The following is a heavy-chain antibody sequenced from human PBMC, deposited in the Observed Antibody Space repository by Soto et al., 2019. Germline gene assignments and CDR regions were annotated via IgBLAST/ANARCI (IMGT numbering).Heavy chain of an antibody. CDR1: GGSISSGGYY. J-gene: IGHJ6*02. CDR3: AASCVGCGGFNYYGMDV. Sequence: QVQLQESGPGLVKPSQTLSLTCTVSGGSISSGGYYWSWIRQHPGKGLEWIGYIYYSGSTYYNPSLKSLVTISVDTSKNQFSLKLSSVTAADTAVYYCAASCVGCGGFNYYGMDVWGQGTTVTVSS. V-gene: IGHV4-31*01. D-gene: IGHD2-21*01. CDR2: IYYSGST.